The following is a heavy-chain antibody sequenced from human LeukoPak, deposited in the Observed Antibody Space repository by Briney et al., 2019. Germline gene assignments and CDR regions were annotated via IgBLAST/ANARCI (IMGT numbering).Heavy chain of an antibody. Sequence: PSETLSLTCTVSGGSISSYYWSWIRQPPGKGLEWIGYIYYSGSTNYNPSLKSRVTISVDTSKNQFSLKLSSVTAADTAVYYCARRGYCSGASCYSFDFWGQGTLVTVSS. V-gene: IGHV4-59*08. CDR1: GGSISSYY. J-gene: IGHJ4*02. CDR2: IYYSGST. CDR3: ARRGYCSGASCYSFDF. D-gene: IGHD2-15*01.